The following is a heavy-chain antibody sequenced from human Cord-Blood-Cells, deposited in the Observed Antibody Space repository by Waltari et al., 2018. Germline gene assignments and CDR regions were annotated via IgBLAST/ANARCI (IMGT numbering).Heavy chain of an antibody. V-gene: IGHV1-46*01. CDR2: SSPSGGST. Sequence: QVQLVQSGAEVKKPGASVKVSCKASGYTFTSYYMHWVRQAPGQGLEWMGISSPSGGSTSYAQKFQGRVTMTRDTSTSTVYMELSSLRSEDTAVYYCAREGGSYFDPWGQGTLVTVSS. CDR1: GYTFTSYY. D-gene: IGHD1-26*01. CDR3: AREGGSYFDP. J-gene: IGHJ5*02.